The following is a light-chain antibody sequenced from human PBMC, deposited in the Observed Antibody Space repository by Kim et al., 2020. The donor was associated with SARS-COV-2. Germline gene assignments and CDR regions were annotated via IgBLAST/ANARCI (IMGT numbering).Light chain of an antibody. Sequence: ASVGDRVTITCQASQDILNSLNWYQHKPGKAPKLLVPDAPNLKTGVPSRFSGSGSGTDFTFTISSLQPEDVATYYCQQYDALPLTFGGGTKVDIK. CDR1: QDILNS. V-gene: IGKV1-33*01. CDR2: DAP. J-gene: IGKJ4*01. CDR3: QQYDALPLT.